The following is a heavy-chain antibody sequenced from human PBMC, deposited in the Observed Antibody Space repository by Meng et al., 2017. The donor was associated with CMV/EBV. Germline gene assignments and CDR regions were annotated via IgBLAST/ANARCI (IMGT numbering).Heavy chain of an antibody. CDR3: AISERAYYDISTGYYNVAFDI. CDR1: GGSISSSSYY. CDR2: IYYSGST. J-gene: IGHJ3*02. D-gene: IGHD3-9*01. Sequence: SETLSLTCTVSGGSISSSSYYWGWIRQPPGKGLEWIGSIYYSGSTYYNPSLKSRVTISVDTSKNQFSLKLSSVTAADTAVYYCAISERAYYDISTGYYNVAFDIWGQGTMVTVSS. V-gene: IGHV4-39*07.